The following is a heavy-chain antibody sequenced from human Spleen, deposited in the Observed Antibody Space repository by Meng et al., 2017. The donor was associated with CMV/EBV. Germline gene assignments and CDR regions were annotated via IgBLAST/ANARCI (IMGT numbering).Heavy chain of an antibody. CDR3: VRDWANFGVL. CDR1: GFTFSNAW. V-gene: IGHV3-48*04. CDR2: ISDTRGTI. D-gene: IGHD3-3*01. J-gene: IGHJ6*02. Sequence: GESLKTSFAASGFTFSNAWMSRVRQAPGKGLEWVSYISDTRGTIHYAASVKGRFNISRENARDLVHLQMTSLRAEDTAVYYCVRDWANFGVLWGQGTTVTVSS.